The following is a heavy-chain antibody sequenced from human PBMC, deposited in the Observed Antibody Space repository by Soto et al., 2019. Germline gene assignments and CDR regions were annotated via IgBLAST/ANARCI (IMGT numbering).Heavy chain of an antibody. Sequence: GGSLRLSCAASGFTFSSYAMSWVRQAPGKGLEWVSSISGSGGSTYYADSVKGRFTISRDNSKNTLYLQMNSLRAEDTAVYYCAKDTCSGGSCLHFDYWGQGNLVTVSS. CDR2: ISGSGGST. V-gene: IGHV3-23*01. J-gene: IGHJ4*02. CDR1: GFTFSSYA. CDR3: AKDTCSGGSCLHFDY. D-gene: IGHD2-15*01.